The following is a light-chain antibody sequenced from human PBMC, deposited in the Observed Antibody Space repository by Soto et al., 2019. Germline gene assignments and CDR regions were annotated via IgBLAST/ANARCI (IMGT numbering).Light chain of an antibody. CDR2: LGS. CDR1: QSLLHSNGYNY. V-gene: IGKV2-28*01. Sequence: DIVMTQSPLSLSVTPGEPASISCRSSQSLLHSNGYNYFDWYLQKPGQSPQLLVYLGSTRASGVPDRFSGSGSGTDFTLKISRVEAEDVGVYYCIQALQTPPWTFGQGTRVEIK. J-gene: IGKJ1*01. CDR3: IQALQTPPWT.